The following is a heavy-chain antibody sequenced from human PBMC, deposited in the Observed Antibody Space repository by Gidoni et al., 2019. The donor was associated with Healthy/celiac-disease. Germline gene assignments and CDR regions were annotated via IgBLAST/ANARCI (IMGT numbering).Heavy chain of an antibody. CDR3: AKESLGGGSCYVY. CDR2: ISGSGGST. Sequence: RLSCAASGFTFSSYAMRWVRQAPGKGLEWVSAISGSGGSTYYADSVKGRFTISRDNSKNTLYLQMNSLRAEDTAVYYCAKESLGGGSCYVYWGQGTLVTVSS. V-gene: IGHV3-23*01. J-gene: IGHJ4*02. D-gene: IGHD2-15*01. CDR1: GFTFSSYA.